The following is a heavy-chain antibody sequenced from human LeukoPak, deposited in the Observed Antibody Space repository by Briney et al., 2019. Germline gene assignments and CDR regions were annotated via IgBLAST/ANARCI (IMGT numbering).Heavy chain of an antibody. CDR1: GGSFSAYY. CDR3: ARAFGYSGYGMDV. D-gene: IGHD5-12*01. CDR2: INHSGST. V-gene: IGHV4-34*01. J-gene: IGHJ6*02. Sequence: SETLSPTCAVYGGSFSAYYWSWIRQPPGKGLEWIGEINHSGSTNYNPSLKSRVTISADTSKNQFSLKLSSVTAADTAVYYCARAFGYSGYGMDVWGQGTTVTVSS.